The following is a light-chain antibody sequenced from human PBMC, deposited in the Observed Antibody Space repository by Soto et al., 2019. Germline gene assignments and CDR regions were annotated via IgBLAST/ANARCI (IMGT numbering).Light chain of an antibody. CDR1: SSNIGAGYN. CDR3: QSYDSSLSGWV. J-gene: IGLJ3*02. V-gene: IGLV1-40*01. CDR2: GNS. Sequence: QSVLTQPPSVSGAPGQRVTISCTGSSSNIGAGYNVHWYQQLPGTAPKLLIYGNSNRPSGVPDRFSGSKSGTSASLAITGLQAEDEADYYCQSYDSSLSGWVFGGGPRCRP.